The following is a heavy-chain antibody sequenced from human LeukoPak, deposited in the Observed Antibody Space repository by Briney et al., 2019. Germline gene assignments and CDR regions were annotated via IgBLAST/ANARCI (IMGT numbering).Heavy chain of an antibody. V-gene: IGHV3-23*01. CDR2: ITGSGGST. CDR1: GFTFSNYA. D-gene: IGHD3-9*01. J-gene: IGHJ4*02. CDR3: TKWGDCDGLTGYYDSDC. Sequence: PGASLRLSCAASGFTFSNYAMSWVRQAPGKGLEWVSAITGSGGSTWYADSVKGHFTISRDNSKNTLYLQMNSLGAEDTAVYYCTKWGDCDGLTGYYDSDCWGQGTLVTVSS.